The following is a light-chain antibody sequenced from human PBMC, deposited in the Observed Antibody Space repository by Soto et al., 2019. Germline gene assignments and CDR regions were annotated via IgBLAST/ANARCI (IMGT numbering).Light chain of an antibody. V-gene: IGKV1-5*03. CDR3: QQYNSYSS. J-gene: IGKJ3*01. Sequence: DIQMTQSPPTLSASVGDRVTITCRASQSISSRLAWYQQKPGRAPKRLIYKASSLESGVPSRFSGSGSGTEFTLTISCLQPDDFATYYCQQYNSYSSFGPGTKVDI. CDR1: QSISSR. CDR2: KAS.